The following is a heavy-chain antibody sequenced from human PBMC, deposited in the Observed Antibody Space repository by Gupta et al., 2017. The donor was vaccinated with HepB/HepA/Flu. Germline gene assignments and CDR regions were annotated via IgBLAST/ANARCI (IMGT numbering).Heavy chain of an antibody. CDR2: IVGEGGKT. V-gene: IGHV3-23*01. D-gene: IGHD6-19*01. Sequence: EVQLLESGGGLVQPGGSLRLSCAASGFTFSSFGMSWVRQAPGKGLEWVLDIVGEGGKTHYADSLKGRFNIPRDNSKNPVYLQMNSLSPEDTAVYYCAKALSSGRLYYFDFRGQGTLVTVSS. CDR3: AKALSSGRLYYFDF. CDR1: GFTFSSFG. J-gene: IGHJ4*02.